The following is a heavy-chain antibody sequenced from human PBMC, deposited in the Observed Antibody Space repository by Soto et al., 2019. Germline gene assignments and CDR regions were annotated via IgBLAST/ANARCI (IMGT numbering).Heavy chain of an antibody. CDR1: GFTFRTYG. D-gene: IGHD2-21*01. Sequence: QVQLVESGGGVVQPGRSLRLSCAASGFTFRTYGMHWVRQAPGKGREWVALISYDGSKKDYADTVKCRFTISRDNSRNTLYLQMNSLRAEDTAVYHCAKGDGDGTTDFDYWGQGALVTVSS. CDR3: AKGDGDGTTDFDY. CDR2: ISYDGSKK. V-gene: IGHV3-30*18. J-gene: IGHJ4*02.